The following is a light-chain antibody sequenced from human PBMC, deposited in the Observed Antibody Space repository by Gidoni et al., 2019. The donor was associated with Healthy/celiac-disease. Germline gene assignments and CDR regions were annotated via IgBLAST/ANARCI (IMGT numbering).Light chain of an antibody. CDR3: QQYYNTPWT. CDR2: WAF. V-gene: IGKV4-1*01. J-gene: IGKJ1*01. CDR1: QSVLSSSNNKNY. Sequence: DIVMTQAPDSLAVSLGERATINCKSSQSVLSSSNNKNYLAWYQQKPGQPPKLLIFWAFTRESGVPDRFSGSGSGTDFTLTISSLQAEDVAVYYCQQYYNTPWTFGQGTKVEIK.